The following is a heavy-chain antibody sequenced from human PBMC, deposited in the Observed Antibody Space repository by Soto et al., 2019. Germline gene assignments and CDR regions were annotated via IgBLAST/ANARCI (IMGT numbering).Heavy chain of an antibody. CDR1: GFTFSSYA. CDR2: ISYDGRNK. V-gene: IGHV3-30*04. J-gene: IGHJ3*02. D-gene: IGHD2-21*02. CDR3: ASYTLPYCGGDCSYAFDI. Sequence: QVQLVESGGGVVQPGRSLRLSCAASGFTFSSYAMHWVRQAPGKGLEWVAFISYDGRNKYYADSVKGRFTISRDNSKNTLYMQMNSLRTEDTAVYYCASYTLPYCGGDCSYAFDIWGQGTMVTVSA.